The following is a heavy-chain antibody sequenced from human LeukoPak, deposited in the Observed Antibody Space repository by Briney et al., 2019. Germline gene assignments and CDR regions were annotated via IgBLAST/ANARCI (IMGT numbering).Heavy chain of an antibody. CDR1: GYTFTSYY. CDR2: INPSGGST. J-gene: IGHJ4*02. CDR3: ARDRGYDFWGGYYERGELDY. Sequence: ASVKVSCKASGYTFTSYYMHWVRQAPGQGLEWMGLINPSGGSTSYAQKFQGRVTMTRDTSTSTVYMELSSLRSEDRAVYYCARDRGYDFWGGYYERGELDYWGQGTLVTVSS. V-gene: IGHV1-46*01. D-gene: IGHD3-3*01.